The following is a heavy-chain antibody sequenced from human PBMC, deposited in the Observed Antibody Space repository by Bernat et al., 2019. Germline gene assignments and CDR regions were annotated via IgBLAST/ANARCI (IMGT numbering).Heavy chain of an antibody. CDR2: IRYDGSNK. CDR3: AQKDCSGGSCYFDY. D-gene: IGHD2-15*01. J-gene: IGHJ4*02. CDR1: GFTFSSYG. V-gene: IGHV3-30*02. Sequence: QVQLVESGGGVVQPGGSLRLSCAASGFTFSSYGMHWVCQAPGKGLEWVAFIRYDGSNKYYADSVKGRFTISRDNSKNTLYLQMNSLRAEDTAVYYCAQKDCSGGSCYFDYWGQGTLVTVSS.